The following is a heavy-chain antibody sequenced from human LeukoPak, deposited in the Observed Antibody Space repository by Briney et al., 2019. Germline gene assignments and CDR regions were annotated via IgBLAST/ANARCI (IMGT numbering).Heavy chain of an antibody. CDR3: ARYYSHPNNWFDP. CDR1: GGSVSSGSYY. J-gene: IGHJ5*02. D-gene: IGHD1-26*01. CDR2: IYYSGST. Sequence: SETLSLTCTVSGGSVSSGSYYWSWIRQPPGKGLEWIGYIYYSGSTNYNPSLKSRVTISVDTSKNQFSLKLSSVTAADTAVYYCARYYSHPNNWFDPWGQGTLVTVSS. V-gene: IGHV4-61*01.